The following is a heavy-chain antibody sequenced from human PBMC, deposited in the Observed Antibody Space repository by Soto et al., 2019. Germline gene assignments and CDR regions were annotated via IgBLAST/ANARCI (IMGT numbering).Heavy chain of an antibody. CDR3: ARSSSGWTLYYFDY. Sequence: LSLTCTVSGGSISTYYWNWIRQPPGKRLEWIGYIYYSGSTNYNPSLKSRVTISLDTSKNQFSLKLSSVTAADTAVYYCARSSSGWTLYYFDYWGQGTLVTVS. J-gene: IGHJ4*02. CDR1: GGSISTYY. D-gene: IGHD6-19*01. CDR2: IYYSGST. V-gene: IGHV4-59*01.